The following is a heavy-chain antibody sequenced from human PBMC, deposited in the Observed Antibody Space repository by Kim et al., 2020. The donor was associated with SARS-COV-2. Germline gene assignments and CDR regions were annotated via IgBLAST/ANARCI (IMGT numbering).Heavy chain of an antibody. Sequence: STYYIPSLKSRVTISVDTSKNQFSLKLSSVTAAETAVYYCASAAVGAFQHWGQGTLVTVSS. CDR3: ASAAVGAFQH. V-gene: IGHV4-39*07. CDR2: ST. J-gene: IGHJ1*01. D-gene: IGHD1-26*01.